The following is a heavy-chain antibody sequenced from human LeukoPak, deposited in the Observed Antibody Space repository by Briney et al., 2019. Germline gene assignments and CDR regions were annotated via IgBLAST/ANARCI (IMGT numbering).Heavy chain of an antibody. V-gene: IGHV1-18*01. D-gene: IGHD6-13*01. Sequence: ASVKVSCKASGYSFTNYGISWVRQAPGQGLEWMGWISAYNGNTNYAQKFQGRVTMTTDISTSTAYMELRSLRSDDTAVFYCARDRADSSSAGEVGYFDYWGQGTLVIVSS. CDR2: ISAYNGNT. CDR3: ARDRADSSSAGEVGYFDY. CDR1: GYSFTNYG. J-gene: IGHJ4*02.